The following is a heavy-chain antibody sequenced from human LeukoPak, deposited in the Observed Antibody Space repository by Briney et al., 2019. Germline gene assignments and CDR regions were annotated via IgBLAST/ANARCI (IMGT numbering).Heavy chain of an antibody. V-gene: IGHV1-69*05. CDR1: GGTFSSYA. CDR2: IIPIFGTA. Sequence: GASVKVSCKASGGTFSSYANSWVRQAPGQGLEWMGRIIPIFGTANYAQKFQGRVTITTDESTSTAYMELSSLRSEDTAVYYCAPDSYYYDSSSGWGQGTLVTVSS. J-gene: IGHJ4*02. CDR3: APDSYYYDSSSG. D-gene: IGHD3-22*01.